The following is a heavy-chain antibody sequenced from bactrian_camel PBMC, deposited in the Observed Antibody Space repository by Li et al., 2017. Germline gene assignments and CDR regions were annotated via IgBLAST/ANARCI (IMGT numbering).Heavy chain of an antibody. CDR1: KYVSNLHC. CDR2: ISPGGIT. J-gene: IGHJ4*01. CDR3: KTQPLVKAGCDY. Sequence: HVQLVESGGDSVQAGESLRLSCTVSKYVSNLHCMGWFRQDHGKERKGLAGISPGGITIYDASVRGRFAISRDSTKTTVYLQMNSLKPEDTAVYSCKTQPLVKAGCDYSGQGTQVTVS. V-gene: IGHV3S53*01. D-gene: IGHD6*01.